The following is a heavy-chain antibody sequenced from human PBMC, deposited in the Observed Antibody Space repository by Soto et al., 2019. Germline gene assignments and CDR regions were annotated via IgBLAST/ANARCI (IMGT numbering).Heavy chain of an antibody. J-gene: IGHJ4*02. Sequence: QVRLVQSGAEVKKTGSSVKVSCEASGTTFSNFAIGWVRQAPGQGLEWMGGIILSFRTPNYAQKFQGRVTISADESMTLAYMEPRGLRSGDTAVYYCVRGPDYEGYFDYWGQGTLVTVSS. CDR3: VRGPDYEGYFDY. CDR1: GTTFSNFA. D-gene: IGHD3-22*01. CDR2: IILSFRTP. V-gene: IGHV1-69*12.